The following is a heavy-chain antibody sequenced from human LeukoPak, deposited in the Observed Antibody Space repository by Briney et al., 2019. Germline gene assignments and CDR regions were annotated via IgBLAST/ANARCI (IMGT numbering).Heavy chain of an antibody. D-gene: IGHD3-22*01. Sequence: VASVKVSCKASGYTFTGYYMHWERQAPGQGLEWMGWINPNSGGTSYAQKFQGRVTMTRDTSISTAYMELSRLRSDDTAVYYCARDTDLHYYDSSGYPDAFDIWGQGTMVTVPS. V-gene: IGHV1-2*02. CDR2: INPNSGGT. J-gene: IGHJ3*02. CDR3: ARDTDLHYYDSSGYPDAFDI. CDR1: GYTFTGYY.